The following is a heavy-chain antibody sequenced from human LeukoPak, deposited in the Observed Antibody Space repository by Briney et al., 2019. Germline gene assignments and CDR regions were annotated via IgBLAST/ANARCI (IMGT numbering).Heavy chain of an antibody. V-gene: IGHV3-33*01. CDR2: IRYDGSNE. CDR1: GFTFSSYD. CDR3: ARSRYNLDY. J-gene: IGHJ4*02. Sequence: GRSLRLSCAASGFTFSSYDMHWVRQAPGKGPEWVAIIRYDGSNENYVDSVKGRFTISGDNSKKTLYLQMNSLRAEDTAVYYCARSRYNLDYWGQGTLVTVSS. D-gene: IGHD5-24*01.